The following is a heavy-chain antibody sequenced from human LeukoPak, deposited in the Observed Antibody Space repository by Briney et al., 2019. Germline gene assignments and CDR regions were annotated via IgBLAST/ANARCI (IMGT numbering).Heavy chain of an antibody. CDR1: GGSISSYY. J-gene: IGHJ4*02. CDR2: IYYSGST. CDR3: ARMIAAAVVDY. D-gene: IGHD6-13*01. Sequence: SETLSLTCTVSGGSISSYYWSWIRQPPGKGLEWIGYIYYSGSTNYNPSLKSRVTISVDTSKNQFSLKLSSVTAADTAVYYCARMIAAAVVDYWGQGTLVTVSS. V-gene: IGHV4-59*01.